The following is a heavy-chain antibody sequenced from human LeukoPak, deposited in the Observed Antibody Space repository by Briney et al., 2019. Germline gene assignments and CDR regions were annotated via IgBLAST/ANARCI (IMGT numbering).Heavy chain of an antibody. CDR3: ARVEYSSSTDDY. CDR2: MNPNSGNT. D-gene: IGHD6-6*01. Sequence: ASVKVSCKASGYTFTSYDINWVRPATGQGLEWMGWMNPNSGNTGYPQKCQGRVTITRNTSISTAYMELSSLRSEDTAGYYCARVEYSSSTDDYWGQGTLVTVSS. V-gene: IGHV1-8*03. CDR1: GYTFTSYD. J-gene: IGHJ4*02.